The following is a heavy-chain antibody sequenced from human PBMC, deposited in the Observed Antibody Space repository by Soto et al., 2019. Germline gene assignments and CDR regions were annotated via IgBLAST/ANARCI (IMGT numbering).Heavy chain of an antibody. CDR2: IYYSGST. D-gene: IGHD6-13*01. J-gene: IGHJ6*02. CDR1: GGSISSYY. CDR3: ARDGGYSSSWYGPLGEYGMDV. V-gene: IGHV4-59*01. Sequence: SETLSLTCTVSGGSISSYYWSWIRQPPGKGLEWIGYIYYSGSTNYNPSLKSRVTISVDTSKNQFSLKLGSVTAADAAVYYCARDGGYSSSWYGPLGEYGMDVWGQGTTVTVSS.